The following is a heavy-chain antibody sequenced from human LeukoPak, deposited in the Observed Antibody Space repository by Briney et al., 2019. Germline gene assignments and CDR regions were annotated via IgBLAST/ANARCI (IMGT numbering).Heavy chain of an antibody. V-gene: IGHV1-46*01. CDR2: INPSGGST. CDR3: ARGHITIFGVVTHNWFDP. D-gene: IGHD3-3*01. J-gene: IGHJ5*02. Sequence: ASVKVSCKASGYTFTSYYMHWVRQAPGRGLEWMGIINPSGGSTSYAQKFQGRVTMTRDTSTSTVYMELSSLRSEDTAVYYCARGHITIFGVVTHNWFDPWGQGTLVTVSS. CDR1: GYTFTSYY.